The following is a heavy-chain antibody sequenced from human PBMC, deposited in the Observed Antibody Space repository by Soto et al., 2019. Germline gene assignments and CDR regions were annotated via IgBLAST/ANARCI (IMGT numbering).Heavy chain of an antibody. J-gene: IGHJ3*02. D-gene: IGHD4-17*01. V-gene: IGHV4-59*12. CDR3: ARDFYDYGDYDRPRVAFDI. CDR2: ISDGGST. Sequence: SETLSLTCNVSGGSIYTYYWNWIRQSPGKGLEWIGYISDGGSTNYNPSLKSRVTISVDTSKNQFSLKLSSVTAADTAVYYCARDFYDYGDYDRPRVAFDIWGQGTMVTVSS. CDR1: GGSIYTYY.